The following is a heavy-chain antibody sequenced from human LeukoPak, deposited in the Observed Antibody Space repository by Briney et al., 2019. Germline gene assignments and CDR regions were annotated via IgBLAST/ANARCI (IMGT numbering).Heavy chain of an antibody. V-gene: IGHV4-31*03. Sequence: SQTLSLTCTVSGGSISSGGYYWSWIRQHPGKGLEWLGYIYYSGSTYYNPSLKSRVTISVDTTKTQFSLKLSSVTAADTAVYYCARIVVVTATSVYFDYWGQGTLVTVSS. CDR3: ARIVVVTATSVYFDY. D-gene: IGHD2-21*02. J-gene: IGHJ4*02. CDR1: GGSISSGGYY. CDR2: IYYSGST.